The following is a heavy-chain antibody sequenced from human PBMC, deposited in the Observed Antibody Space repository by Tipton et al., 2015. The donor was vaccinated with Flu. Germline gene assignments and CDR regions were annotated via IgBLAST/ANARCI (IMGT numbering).Heavy chain of an antibody. CDR2: ISGSGYT. CDR3: ARAIAGADSL. J-gene: IGHJ4*02. V-gene: IGHV3-23*01. D-gene: IGHD3-16*01. Sequence: SLRLSCAASGFTFSRNAMTWVRLTPGKGLEWVSSISGSGYTYYVDSLKGRFTISRDNAKNSLYLQMNSLRAEDTAVYYCARAIAGADSLWGQGTLVTVSS. CDR1: GFTFSRNA.